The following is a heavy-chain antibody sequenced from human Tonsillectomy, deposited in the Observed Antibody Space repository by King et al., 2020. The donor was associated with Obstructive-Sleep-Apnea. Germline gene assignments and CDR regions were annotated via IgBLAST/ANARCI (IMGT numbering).Heavy chain of an antibody. CDR2: IYYSGST. J-gene: IGHJ4*02. V-gene: IGHV4-31*03. CDR1: GGSISRGGYY. CDR3: ARAGSWETVPDFDY. Sequence: VQLQESGPGLVKPSQTLSLTCTFSGGSISRGGYYWSWIRQHPGKGLEWIGYIYYSGSTYYNPSLKSRVTISVDTSKNQFSLKLSSVTAADTAVYYCARAGSWETVPDFDYWGQGTLVTVSS. D-gene: IGHD1-26*01.